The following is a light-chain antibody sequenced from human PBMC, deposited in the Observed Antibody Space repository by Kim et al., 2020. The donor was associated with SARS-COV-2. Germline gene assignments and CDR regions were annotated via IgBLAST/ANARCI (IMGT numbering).Light chain of an antibody. Sequence: SPGERATLSCRASQSVSRSYLAWYQQKPGQAPRLLIYGASSRATGIPDRFSGSGSGTDFTLTISRLGPEDFAVYYCQQYGSSPLTFGGGTKVDIK. CDR2: GAS. CDR3: QQYGSSPLT. J-gene: IGKJ4*01. CDR1: QSVSRSY. V-gene: IGKV3-20*01.